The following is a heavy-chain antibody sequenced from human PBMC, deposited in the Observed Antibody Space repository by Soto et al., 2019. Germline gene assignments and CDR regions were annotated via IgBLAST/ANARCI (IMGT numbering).Heavy chain of an antibody. J-gene: IGHJ4*02. Sequence: PSETLSLTCTVSGGSISSYSWSWIRQPPGKGLEWIGYIYHSGSTYYNPSLKSRVTISVDRSKNQFSLKLSSVTAADTAVYYCAGGIAARPLGYWGQGTLVTVSS. V-gene: IGHV4-30-2*01. CDR3: AGGIAARPLGY. D-gene: IGHD6-6*01. CDR2: IYHSGST. CDR1: GGSISSYS.